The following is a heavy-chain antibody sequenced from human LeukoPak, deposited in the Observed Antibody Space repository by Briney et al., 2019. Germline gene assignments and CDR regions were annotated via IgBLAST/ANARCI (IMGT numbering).Heavy chain of an antibody. Sequence: PGRSLRLSCTTPGFTFGDYAMSWVGQAPGKGLEWVGFIRSKAYGGTIEYAASVKGRFTISRDDSKSTAYLQMNSLKIEDTALYYCTRGRIQLWIHNAMDVWGQGTTVTVSS. V-gene: IGHV3-49*04. CDR3: TRGRIQLWIHNAMDV. J-gene: IGHJ6*02. CDR2: IRSKAYGGTI. CDR1: GFTFGDYA. D-gene: IGHD5-18*01.